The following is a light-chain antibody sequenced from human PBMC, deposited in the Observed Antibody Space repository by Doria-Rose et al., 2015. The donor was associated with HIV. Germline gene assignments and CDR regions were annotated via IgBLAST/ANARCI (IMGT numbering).Light chain of an antibody. CDR3: HQYGTSWT. CDR2: DGS. Sequence: TQSPGTLSLSPGEGATLSCRASQSFSSTYLAWYQQKPGQAPSLPICDGSTRATGIPDRFSASGSGTDFTLTISRLEPEDFALYYCHQYGTSWTFGQGTKVEI. CDR1: QSFSSTY. V-gene: IGKV3-20*01. J-gene: IGKJ1*01.